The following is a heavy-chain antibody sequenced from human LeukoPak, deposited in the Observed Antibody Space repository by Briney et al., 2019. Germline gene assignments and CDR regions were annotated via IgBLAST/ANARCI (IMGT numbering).Heavy chain of an antibody. V-gene: IGHV3-48*02. D-gene: IGHD3-22*01. CDR2: ISSSSSTI. J-gene: IGHJ4*02. CDR1: GFTFSRFG. CDR3: ARDGYPGGDY. Sequence: PGGSLRLSCAASGFTFSRFGMNWVRQAPGKGLEWVSYISSSSSTIYYADSVKGRFIISRDNAKNSLYLQMNSLRDEDTAVYYCARDGYPGGDYWGQGTLVTVSS.